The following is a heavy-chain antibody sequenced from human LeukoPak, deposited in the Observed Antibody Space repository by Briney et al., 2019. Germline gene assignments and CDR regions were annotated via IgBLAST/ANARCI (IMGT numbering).Heavy chain of an antibody. D-gene: IGHD3-22*01. CDR1: GFTFSNYA. Sequence: GGSLRLSCAASGFTFSNYAIHWVRQAPGKGLECVSAISSIEGRIYYANSVKGRFTISRDNSKNMVFLQMGSLRAEDMAVYYCAKAPGSSSGYYYNWGQGTLVTVSS. CDR2: ISSIEGRI. V-gene: IGHV3-64*01. CDR3: AKAPGSSSGYYYN. J-gene: IGHJ4*02.